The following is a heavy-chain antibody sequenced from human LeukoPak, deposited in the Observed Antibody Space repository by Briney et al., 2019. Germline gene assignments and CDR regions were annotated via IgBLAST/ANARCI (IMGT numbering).Heavy chain of an antibody. J-gene: IGHJ6*02. Sequence: GASVKVSCKASGYTFTGYYMHWVRQAPGQGLEWMGWINPNSGGTNYARKFQGRVTMTRDTSISTAYMELSRLRSDDTAVYYCARAKRGAAAHGMDVWGQGTTVTVSS. CDR2: INPNSGGT. CDR1: GYTFTGYY. V-gene: IGHV1-2*02. CDR3: ARAKRGAAAHGMDV. D-gene: IGHD6-13*01.